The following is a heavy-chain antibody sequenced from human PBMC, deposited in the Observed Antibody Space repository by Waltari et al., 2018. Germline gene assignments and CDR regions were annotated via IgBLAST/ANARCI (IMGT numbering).Heavy chain of an antibody. J-gene: IGHJ6*03. CDR3: AKTPWSGRYYSYYYMDV. CDR1: GFNFQDYG. Sequence: EVQLVESGGGLVQPGGSLTLSCAGSGFNFQDYGMHCLRQPPGKGLEWVSGITYNSGAIGYADSVKGRFTISRDNARHSLSLQMNSLRPEDTALYFCAKTPWSGRYYSYYYMDVWGKGTTVTVSS. V-gene: IGHV3-9*01. D-gene: IGHD3-3*01. CDR2: ITYNSGAI.